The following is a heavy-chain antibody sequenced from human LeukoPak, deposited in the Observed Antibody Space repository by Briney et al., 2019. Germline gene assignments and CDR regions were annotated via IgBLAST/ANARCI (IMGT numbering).Heavy chain of an antibody. J-gene: IGHJ3*02. V-gene: IGHV3-23*01. CDR1: GLTFSRYA. CDR2: ISASGGST. Sequence: WGSLRFSCAASGLTFSRYALSWVRQAPGKGREWVSAISASGGSTYYTDSGRGWFTSDRDICKNTLYLQMNSMRAENTAVYYCAKDVYYFDTSGLHSFAFDIWGQGTMVTVPS. D-gene: IGHD3-22*01. CDR3: AKDVYYFDTSGLHSFAFDI.